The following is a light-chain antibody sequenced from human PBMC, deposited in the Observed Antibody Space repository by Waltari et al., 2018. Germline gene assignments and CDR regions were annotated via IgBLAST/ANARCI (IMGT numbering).Light chain of an antibody. Sequence: EIVLTQSPGTLSLSPGERATLSCRASQSVSTYYLAWYQHKPGQAPRLVIYGASTRAAGIPDRFSGSGSGTDFTLTISGLEPEDFAVYYCHQYATSPPLTFGGGTKVEIK. V-gene: IGKV3-20*01. CDR1: QSVSTYY. CDR2: GAS. J-gene: IGKJ4*01. CDR3: HQYATSPPLT.